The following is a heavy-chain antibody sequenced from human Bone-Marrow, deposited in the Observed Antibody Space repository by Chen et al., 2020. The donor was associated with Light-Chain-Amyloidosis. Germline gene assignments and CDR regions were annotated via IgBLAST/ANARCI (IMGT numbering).Heavy chain of an antibody. CDR3: AKDLQTYGDYDYYYDGLDV. D-gene: IGHD4-17*01. V-gene: IGHV3-30*18. Sequence: QVQLVESGGGVVQPGKSLRLSCAASGFTFRTYGMPWVRQAPGKGLERVALISYDGNNHYYSDSVKGRFTISRDNSKNTVYLQMNSLRLEDTALYYCAKDLQTYGDYDYYYDGLDVWGQGTAVTVSS. CDR1: GFTFRTYG. CDR2: ISYDGNNH. J-gene: IGHJ6*02.